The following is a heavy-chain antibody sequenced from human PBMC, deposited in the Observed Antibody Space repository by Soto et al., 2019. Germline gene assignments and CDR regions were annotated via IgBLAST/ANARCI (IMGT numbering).Heavy chain of an antibody. D-gene: IGHD3-3*01. CDR3: ARAYYDFWIGYYPLRSDYYYMDV. V-gene: IGHV3-48*01. Sequence: GGSLRLSCAASGFTFSSYSMNWVRQAPGKGLEWVSYISSSSSTIYYADSVKGRFTISRDNAKNSLYLQMNSLRAEDTAVYYCARAYYDFWIGYYPLRSDYYYMDVWGKGTTVTVS. J-gene: IGHJ6*03. CDR1: GFTFSSYS. CDR2: ISSSSSTI.